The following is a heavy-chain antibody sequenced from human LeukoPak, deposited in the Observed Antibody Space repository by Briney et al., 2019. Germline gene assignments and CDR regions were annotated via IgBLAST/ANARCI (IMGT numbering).Heavy chain of an antibody. J-gene: IGHJ6*03. CDR2: INSDGSRT. V-gene: IGHV3-74*01. D-gene: IGHD3-10*01. CDR3: ARHGRGVDTMVRGVPPAARTYYYYYMDV. Sequence: GGSLRLSCAASGFTFSSYWMHWVRQAPGKGLVWVSRINSDGSRTSYADSVKGRFTISRDNSKNTLYLQMDSLRAEDTAVYYCARHGRGVDTMVRGVPPAARTYYYYYMDVWGKGTTVTISS. CDR1: GFTFSSYW.